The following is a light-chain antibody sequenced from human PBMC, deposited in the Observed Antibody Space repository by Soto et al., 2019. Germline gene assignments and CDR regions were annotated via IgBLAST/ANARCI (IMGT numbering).Light chain of an antibody. V-gene: IGLV2-8*01. CDR1: SSDVGGYDY. Sequence: QSVLTQPPSASGSPGQSVTISCTGTSSDVGGYDYVSWYQQHPGKAPKLMIYEVFKRPSGVPDRFSGSKSGNTASLTVSGLQAEDEADYYCSSYAGSNNVVFGGGTKLTVL. J-gene: IGLJ2*01. CDR2: EVF. CDR3: SSYAGSNNVV.